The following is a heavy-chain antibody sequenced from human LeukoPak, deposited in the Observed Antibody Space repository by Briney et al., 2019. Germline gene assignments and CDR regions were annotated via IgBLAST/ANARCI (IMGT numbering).Heavy chain of an antibody. CDR3: AKGPKQQLVGSRGHYFDY. Sequence: PGGSLRLSCAASGFTFSNYWMHWVRQVPGKGLEWVSLISASGGSTHYADSVKGRVTISRDKSKNTLYLQMNSLRAEDTAFYYCAKGPKQQLVGSRGHYFDYWGQGTLVTVSS. D-gene: IGHD6-13*01. V-gene: IGHV3-23*01. CDR2: ISASGGST. J-gene: IGHJ4*02. CDR1: GFTFSNYW.